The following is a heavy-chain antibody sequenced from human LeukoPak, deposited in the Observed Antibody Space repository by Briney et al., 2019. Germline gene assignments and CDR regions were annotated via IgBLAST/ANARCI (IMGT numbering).Heavy chain of an antibody. Sequence: GRSLRLSCAASGFTFDDYAMHWVRQAPGKGLEWVSGISWNSGSIGYADSVKGRFTISRDNAKNSLYLQMNSLRAEDTAVYYCAKKSTVNALWYFDLWGRGTLVTVSS. D-gene: IGHD4-17*01. CDR1: GFTFDDYA. V-gene: IGHV3-9*01. J-gene: IGHJ2*01. CDR2: ISWNSGSI. CDR3: AKKSTVNALWYFDL.